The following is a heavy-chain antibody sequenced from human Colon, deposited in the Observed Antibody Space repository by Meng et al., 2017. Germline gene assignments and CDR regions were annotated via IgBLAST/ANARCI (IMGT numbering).Heavy chain of an antibody. CDR2: INPNSGGT. Sequence: ASVKVSCKASGYTFTGYYMHWVRQAPGQGLEWMGWINPNSGGTNYAQKFQGRVTMTRDTSISTAYMELSRLRSDDTAVYYCARAAPPPARYYYDSRGYYWYFDLWGRGTLVTVSS. CDR1: GYTFTGYY. CDR3: ARAAPPPARYYYDSRGYYWYFDL. D-gene: IGHD3-22*01. V-gene: IGHV1-2*02. J-gene: IGHJ2*01.